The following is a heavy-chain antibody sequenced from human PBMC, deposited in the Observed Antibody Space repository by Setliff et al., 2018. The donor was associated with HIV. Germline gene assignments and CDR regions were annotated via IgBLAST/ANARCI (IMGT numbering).Heavy chain of an antibody. J-gene: IGHJ3*02. CDR1: GFTFSDYN. V-gene: IGHV3-48*02. D-gene: IGHD2-15*01. Sequence: GGSLRLSCTGSGFTFSDYNMNWVRQTPGKGLEWISYISGTTNTIYYADSVKGRFTISRDNSKNSLYLQMSGLRDEDTAVYYCARDFRIIVPDAFDIWGQGTMVTVSS. CDR2: ISGTTNTI. CDR3: ARDFRIIVPDAFDI.